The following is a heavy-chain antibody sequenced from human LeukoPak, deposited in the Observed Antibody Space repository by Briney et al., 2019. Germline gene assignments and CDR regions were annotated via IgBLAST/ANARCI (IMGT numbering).Heavy chain of an antibody. CDR2: ISYDGSNK. V-gene: IGHV3-30*04. CDR1: GFTFSSYA. D-gene: IGHD3-9*01. CDR3: ARDREYYDILTGYKVSHYFDY. J-gene: IGHJ4*02. Sequence: GGSLRLSCAASGFTFSSYAMRWVRQAPGKGLEWVAVISYDGSNKYYADSVKGRFTISRDNSKNTLFLQMNSLRAEDTAVYYCARDREYYDILTGYKVSHYFDYWGQGTLVTVSS.